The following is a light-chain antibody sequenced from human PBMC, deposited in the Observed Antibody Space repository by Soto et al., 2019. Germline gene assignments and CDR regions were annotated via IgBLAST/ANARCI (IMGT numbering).Light chain of an antibody. Sequence: QSVLTQPASVSGSPGQSITFSCTGTSSDIGAYNYVSWYQHHPAKAPKLMIYEVSNRPSGISNRFSGSKSGNTASLTISGLQAEDEADYYCLSFTRSDTYIFGTGTKVTVL. CDR2: EVS. J-gene: IGLJ1*01. CDR1: SSDIGAYNY. V-gene: IGLV2-14*01. CDR3: LSFTRSDTYI.